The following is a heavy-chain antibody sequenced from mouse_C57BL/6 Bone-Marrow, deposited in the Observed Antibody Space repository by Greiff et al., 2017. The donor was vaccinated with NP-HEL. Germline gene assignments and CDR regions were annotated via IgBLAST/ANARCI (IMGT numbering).Heavy chain of an antibody. V-gene: IGHV1-69*01. CDR3: ARNCGSSGYYFDY. D-gene: IGHD1-1*01. Sequence: QVQLQQPGAELVMPGASVKLSCKASGYTFTSYWMHWVKQRPGQGLEWIGEIDPSDSYTNYNQKFKGKSTLTVDKSSSTAYMQLSSLTSEDSAVYYCARNCGSSGYYFDYWGQGTTLTVSS. CDR1: GYTFTSYW. J-gene: IGHJ2*01. CDR2: IDPSDSYT.